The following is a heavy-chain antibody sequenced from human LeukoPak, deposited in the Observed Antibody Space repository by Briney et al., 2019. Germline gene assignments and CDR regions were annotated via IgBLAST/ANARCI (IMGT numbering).Heavy chain of an antibody. J-gene: IGHJ6*02. D-gene: IGHD3-3*01. Sequence: GGSLRLSCATSGFTFSSNWMSWVRHVPGRGLDWVANIKPDGSAHYYAASVKGRFTVSRDNAKNSLYLQMNSLRVEDTAVYYCARDRVHYDFWSGYYGYYYGMDVWGQGTTVTVSS. CDR3: ARDRVHYDFWSGYYGYYYGMDV. CDR2: IKPDGSAH. V-gene: IGHV3-7*01. CDR1: GFTFSSNW.